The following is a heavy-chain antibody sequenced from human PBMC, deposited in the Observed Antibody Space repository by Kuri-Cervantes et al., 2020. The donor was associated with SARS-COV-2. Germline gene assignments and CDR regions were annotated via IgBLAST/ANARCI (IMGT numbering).Heavy chain of an antibody. CDR1: GGSFSGYY. Sequence: SETLSLTCAVYGGSFSGYYWSWIRQPPGKGLEWIGEINHSGSTNYNPSLKSRVTISVDTSKNQFSLKLSSVTAADTAVYYCARRDTVTTFDYWGQGTLVTVSS. J-gene: IGHJ4*02. D-gene: IGHD4-17*01. V-gene: IGHV4-34*01. CDR3: ARRDTVTTFDY. CDR2: INHSGST.